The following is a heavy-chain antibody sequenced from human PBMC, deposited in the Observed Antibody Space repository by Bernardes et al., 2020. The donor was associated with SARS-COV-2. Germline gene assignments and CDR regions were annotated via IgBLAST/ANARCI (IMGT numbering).Heavy chain of an antibody. D-gene: IGHD3-3*01. J-gene: IGHJ6*02. CDR1: GFTFSSYS. V-gene: IGHV3-21*01. CDR2: ISSSSYI. CDR3: ARGGPWDFWSGYYYYYGMDV. Sequence: GGSLRLSCAASGFTFSSYSMNWVRQAPGKGLEWVSSISSSSYIYYADSVKGRFTISRDNAKNSLYLQMNSLRAEDTAVYYCARGGPWDFWSGYYYYYGMDVWGQGTTVTVSS.